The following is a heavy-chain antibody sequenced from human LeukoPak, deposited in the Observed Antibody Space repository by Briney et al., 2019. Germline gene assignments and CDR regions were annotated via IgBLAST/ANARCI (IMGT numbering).Heavy chain of an antibody. CDR3: AKVGSTSPTGYGMDV. J-gene: IGHJ6*02. D-gene: IGHD2-2*01. CDR2: ISWNSGSI. CDR1: GFTFDDYA. Sequence: GGSLRLSCAASGFTFDDYAMHWVRQAPGKGLEWVSGISWNSGSIGYADSVKGRFTISRDNAKNSLYLQMNSLRAEDTALYYCAKVGSTSPTGYGMDVWGRGTTVTVSS. V-gene: IGHV3-9*01.